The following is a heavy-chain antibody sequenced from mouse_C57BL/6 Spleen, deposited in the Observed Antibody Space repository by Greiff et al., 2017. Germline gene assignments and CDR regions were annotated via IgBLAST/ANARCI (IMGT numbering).Heavy chain of an antibody. V-gene: IGHV1-80*01. D-gene: IGHD3-2*02. CDR3: AREQLRLRFDY. J-gene: IGHJ2*01. CDR2: IYPGDGDT. Sequence: QVQLQQSGAELVKPGASVKISCKASGYAFSSYWMNWVKQRPGKGLEWIGQIYPGDGDTNYNGKFKGKATLTADKSSSTAYMQLSSLTSEDSAVYFCAREQLRLRFDYWGQGTTLTVSS. CDR1: GYAFSSYW.